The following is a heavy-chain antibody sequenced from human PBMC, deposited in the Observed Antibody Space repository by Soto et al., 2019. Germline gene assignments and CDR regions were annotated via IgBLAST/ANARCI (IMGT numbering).Heavy chain of an antibody. CDR1: GGSISSYY. D-gene: IGHD2-2*01. J-gene: IGHJ5*02. CDR3: ERQEPCSSTSCYAGWFDP. CDR2: IYYSGST. Sequence: SETLYLTCTVSGGSISSYYWSWIRQPPGKGLEWIGYIYYSGSTNYNPSLKSRVTISVDTSKNQFSLKLSSVTAADTAVYYCERQEPCSSTSCYAGWFDPWGQGTLVTVSS. V-gene: IGHV4-59*01.